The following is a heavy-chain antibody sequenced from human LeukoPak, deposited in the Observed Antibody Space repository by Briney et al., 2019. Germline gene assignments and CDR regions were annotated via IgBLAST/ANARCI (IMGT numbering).Heavy chain of an antibody. Sequence: PGGSLRLSCAASGFTFDDYAMHWVRQAPGKGLEWVSGISWNSGSIGYADSVKGRFTISRDNAKNSLYLQMSSLRTEDTALYYCVKDIDSGWYYFDYWGQGTLVTVSS. D-gene: IGHD6-19*01. CDR2: ISWNSGSI. CDR1: GFTFDDYA. V-gene: IGHV3-9*01. CDR3: VKDIDSGWYYFDY. J-gene: IGHJ4*02.